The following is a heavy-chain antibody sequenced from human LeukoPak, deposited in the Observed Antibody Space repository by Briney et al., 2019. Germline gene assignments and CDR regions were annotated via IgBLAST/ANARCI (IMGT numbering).Heavy chain of an antibody. J-gene: IGHJ6*02. CDR2: ISGSRDYI. CDR3: AKTYGSLYYYGMDV. V-gene: IGHV3-21*01. Sequence: GGSLRLSCAASGFTFSSYAMSWVRQAPGKGLEWVSPISGSRDYIYYAESVKGRFTISRDNAKNSLYLQMNSLRVEDTAVYYCAKTYGSLYYYGMDVWGQGTTVTVSS. D-gene: IGHD3-10*01. CDR1: GFTFSSYA.